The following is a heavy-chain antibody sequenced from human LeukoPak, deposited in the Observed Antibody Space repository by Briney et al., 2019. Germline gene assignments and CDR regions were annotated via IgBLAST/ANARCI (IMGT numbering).Heavy chain of an antibody. D-gene: IGHD3-10*01. J-gene: IGHJ5*02. Sequence: SETLSLTCTVSGDSIRNYHWSWIRQPPGKGLEWIAYIYDTENTNYNPSLESRVTISIDTSKNQFSLKLSSVTAADTAIYYCVRGGSGNIVWFDPWGQGTLVTVSS. CDR3: VRGGSGNIVWFDP. V-gene: IGHV4-59*01. CDR2: IYDTENT. CDR1: GDSIRNYH.